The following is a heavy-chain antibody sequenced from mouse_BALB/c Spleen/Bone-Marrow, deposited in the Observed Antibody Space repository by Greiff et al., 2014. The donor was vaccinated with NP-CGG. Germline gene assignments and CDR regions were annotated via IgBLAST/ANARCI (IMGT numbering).Heavy chain of an antibody. CDR1: GYTFTTYY. V-gene: IGHV1S81*02. Sequence: QVHVKQSGAELVKPGTSVKLSCKASGYTFTTYYMYWVKQRPGQGLEWIGEINPNNGGTNFKEKFKSKATLTVDKSSSTAYMQLSSLTSEDSAVYYCTRGRTWDFDYWGQGTTLPVSS. CDR3: TRGRTWDFDY. D-gene: IGHD4-1*01. J-gene: IGHJ2*01. CDR2: INPNNGGT.